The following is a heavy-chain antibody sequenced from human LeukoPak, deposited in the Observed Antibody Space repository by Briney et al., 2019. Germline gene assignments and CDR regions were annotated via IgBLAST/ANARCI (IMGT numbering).Heavy chain of an antibody. J-gene: IGHJ6*03. V-gene: IGHV4-59*12. CDR2: IYYSGST. CDR3: ARGYYYYMDI. CDR1: GGSISTYY. Sequence: SETLSLTCTVSGGSISTYYWSWIRQPPGKGLEWIGYIYYSGSTNYNPSLKSRVTMSVDTSKNQFSLKLSSVTAADTAVYYCARGYYYYMDIWGKGTTVTISS.